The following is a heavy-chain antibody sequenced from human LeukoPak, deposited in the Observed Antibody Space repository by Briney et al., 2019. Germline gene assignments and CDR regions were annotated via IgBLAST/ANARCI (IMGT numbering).Heavy chain of an antibody. CDR2: IRSGSTTI. D-gene: IGHD6-19*01. J-gene: IGHJ4*02. V-gene: IGHV3-48*01. CDR1: WLPLCIYS. CDR3: ARDVEQWLVRVYYFDY. Sequence: GGSLTLSHGTCWLPLCIYSVNYPPPPPAKTVEDISYIRSGSTTIYYADSVKGRFTISRDNAKNSLYLQMNRLRVEDTAVYYCARDVEQWLVRVYYFDYWAQGTLVTVSS.